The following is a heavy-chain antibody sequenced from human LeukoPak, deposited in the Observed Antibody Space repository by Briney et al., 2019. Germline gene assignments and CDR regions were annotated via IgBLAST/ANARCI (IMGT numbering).Heavy chain of an antibody. CDR1: GFTFSSYA. Sequence: GGSLRLSCAASGFTFSSYAMSWVRQAPGKGLEWVANIKEDGSDKYYVDSVKGRFTISRDNSKNSLYLQMNSLRAEDTAVYYCARVITVYNDYEEVAEYFQHWGQGTLVIVSS. CDR3: ARVITVYNDYEEVAEYFQH. J-gene: IGHJ1*01. CDR2: IKEDGSDK. D-gene: IGHD4-17*01. V-gene: IGHV3-7*01.